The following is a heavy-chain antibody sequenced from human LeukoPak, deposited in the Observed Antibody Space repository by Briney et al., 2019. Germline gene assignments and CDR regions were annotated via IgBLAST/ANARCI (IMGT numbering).Heavy chain of an antibody. CDR1: GFTFNDHY. D-gene: IGHD3-3*01. V-gene: IGHV3-72*01. CDR2: IRKRLDSYST. Sequence: GGSLRLSCAGSGFTFNDHYMDWVRQAPGKGLEWIGRIRKRLDSYSTEYGASVKGRFTISRDDSKNSLYLQMNSLKIEDTAIYFCVRVTFAIFDFWGQGTMVTVSS. J-gene: IGHJ3*01. CDR3: VRVTFAIFDF.